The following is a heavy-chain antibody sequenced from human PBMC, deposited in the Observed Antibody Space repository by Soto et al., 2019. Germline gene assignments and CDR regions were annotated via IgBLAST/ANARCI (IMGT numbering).Heavy chain of an antibody. Sequence: QVQLVQSGAEVKKPGSSVKVSCKASGGTLGSYAISWLRQALGQGLEWMGGIIPIFGTANYAQKFQGRVTITADESTSTAYMELSSLRSEDTAVYYCARQEDTAMVDWGQGTLVTVSS. CDR2: IIPIFGTA. CDR1: GGTLGSYA. J-gene: IGHJ4*02. CDR3: ARQEDTAMVD. D-gene: IGHD5-18*01. V-gene: IGHV1-69*01.